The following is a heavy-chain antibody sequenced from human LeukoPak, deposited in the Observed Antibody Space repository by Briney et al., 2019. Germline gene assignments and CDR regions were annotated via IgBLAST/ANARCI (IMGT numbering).Heavy chain of an antibody. V-gene: IGHV5-51*01. CDR1: GYSVTSYW. Sequence: GESLKISGKGSGYSVTSYWIGGMRQMPGKGLEWMGIIYRGDSDARYSPSFQGQVTISADKSISTDYLQWSSLKALDTAMYYCARHTSDRYFEYIDYWGQGTLVTVSS. J-gene: IGHJ4*02. CDR2: IYRGDSDA. CDR3: ARHTSDRYFEYIDY. D-gene: IGHD3-9*01.